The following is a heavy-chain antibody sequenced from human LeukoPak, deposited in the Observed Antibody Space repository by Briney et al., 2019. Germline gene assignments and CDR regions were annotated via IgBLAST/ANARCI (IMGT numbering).Heavy chain of an antibody. CDR3: ARSKVTTGAFDI. CDR1: GFTFRNYV. J-gene: IGHJ3*02. D-gene: IGHD4-17*01. Sequence: GGSLRLSCAASGFTFRNYVIHWVRQAPGKGLEWVAAISGSGGSTYYADSVKGRFTISRDNSKNTLYLQMNSLRAEDTAVYYCARSKVTTGAFDIWGQGTMVTVSS. V-gene: IGHV3-23*01. CDR2: ISGSGGST.